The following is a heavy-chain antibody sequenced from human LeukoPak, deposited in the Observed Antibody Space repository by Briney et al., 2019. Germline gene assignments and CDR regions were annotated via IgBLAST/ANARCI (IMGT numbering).Heavy chain of an antibody. CDR3: ARHESNGYIASAYDY. D-gene: IGHD5-24*01. V-gene: IGHV5-51*01. CDR1: GYSFTDYW. Sequence: GESLKISCKGSGYSFTDYWFARLSQMPGKGLEWLGIIYPGDSNTRYSPSFQGHVTISADKSISTAYLHWSSLKASDTAMYYCARHESNGYIASAYDYWGQGTLSPSPQ. J-gene: IGHJ4*02. CDR2: IYPGDSNT.